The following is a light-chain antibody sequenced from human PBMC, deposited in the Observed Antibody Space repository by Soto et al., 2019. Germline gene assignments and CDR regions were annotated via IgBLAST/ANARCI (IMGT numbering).Light chain of an antibody. V-gene: IGKV3-20*01. CDR2: GAS. Sequence: IVLTQSPVTLSSSPGERATLSCRTSQSVSTNNLAWYQQRPGQAPRLLIYGASRRDTGIPDRFSGSGSGTDFTLTISSLEPEDLAVYYCQQYDSSVWTFGQGTKVDIK. J-gene: IGKJ1*01. CDR3: QQYDSSVWT. CDR1: QSVSTNN.